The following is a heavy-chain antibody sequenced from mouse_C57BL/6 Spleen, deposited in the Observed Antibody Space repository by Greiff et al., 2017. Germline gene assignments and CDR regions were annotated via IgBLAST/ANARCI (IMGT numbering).Heavy chain of an antibody. CDR1: GFTFSSYT. J-gene: IGHJ3*01. Sequence: EVTLVESGGGLVKPGGSLKLSCAASGFTFSSYTMSWVRQTPEKRLEWVATISGGGGNTHYPDSVKGRTTIARDNANNTPYLQLSSLRSEDTAFCYCARQKAYYGSSCGLFAYWGQGTLVTVSA. D-gene: IGHD1-1*01. CDR3: ARQKAYYGSSCGLFAY. V-gene: IGHV5-9*01. CDR2: ISGGGGNT.